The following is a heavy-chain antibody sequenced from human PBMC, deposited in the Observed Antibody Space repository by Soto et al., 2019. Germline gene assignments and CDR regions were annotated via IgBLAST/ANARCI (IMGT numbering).Heavy chain of an antibody. Sequence: VGSLRLSCAASGFTFTDEYMTWVRQAPGKGLEGLEWVSYISPSSSDINYSDSVKGRFTISRDNAKRLVYLQMNNLRAEDTAVYFCAADPRLPRFWGQGTPVTVSS. CDR1: GFTFTDEY. CDR3: AADPRLPRF. CDR2: ISPSSSDI. V-gene: IGHV3-11*06. J-gene: IGHJ4*02. D-gene: IGHD2-21*02.